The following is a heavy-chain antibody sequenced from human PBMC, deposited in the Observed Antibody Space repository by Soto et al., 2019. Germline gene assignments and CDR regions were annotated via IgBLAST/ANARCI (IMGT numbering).Heavy chain of an antibody. CDR1: GGSVTTNYW. CDR2: MSHSGPT. Sequence: SETLSLTCAVSGGSVTTNYWWGWVRQSPVTGLEWIGDMSHSGPTNYSPSLKSRVTLSVDTSKNQFSLELKSVTAADTAFYYCTRGRDYYDRTGYFTHFDSWGQGALVTVSS. V-gene: IGHV4-4*02. J-gene: IGHJ4*02. CDR3: TRGRDYYDRTGYFTHFDS. D-gene: IGHD3-22*01.